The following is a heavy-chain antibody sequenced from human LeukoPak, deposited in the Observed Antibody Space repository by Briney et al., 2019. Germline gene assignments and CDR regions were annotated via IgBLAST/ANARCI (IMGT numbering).Heavy chain of an antibody. V-gene: IGHV1-18*01. D-gene: IGHD6-13*01. CDR3: ARVSRVYSSSWYDNYYFDY. CDR2: ISAYNGNT. Sequence: ASVKVSRKASGYTFTSYGISWVRQAPGQGLEWMGWISAYNGNTNYAQKLQGRVTMTTDTSTSTAYMELRSLRSDDTAVYYCARVSRVYSSSWYDNYYFDYWGQGTLVTVSS. J-gene: IGHJ4*02. CDR1: GYTFTSYG.